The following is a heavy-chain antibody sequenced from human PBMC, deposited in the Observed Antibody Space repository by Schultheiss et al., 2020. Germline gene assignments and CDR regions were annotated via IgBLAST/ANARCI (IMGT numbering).Heavy chain of an antibody. V-gene: IGHV3-30*04. J-gene: IGHJ4*02. CDR1: GFTFGDYA. CDR2: ISYDGSNK. D-gene: IGHD5-18*01. Sequence: GESLKISCAASGFTFGDYAMHWVRQAPGKGLEWVAVISYDGSNKYYADSVKGRFTISRDNSKNTLYLQMNSLRAEDTAVYYCARDGPVDTRYYYFDYWGQGTLVTVSS. CDR3: ARDGPVDTRYYYFDY.